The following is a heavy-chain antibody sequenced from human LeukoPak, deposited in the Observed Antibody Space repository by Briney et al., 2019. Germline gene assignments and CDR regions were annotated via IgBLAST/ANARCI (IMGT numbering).Heavy chain of an antibody. CDR1: GGSISSYY. CDR3: ARADGSGSPHFDY. J-gene: IGHJ4*02. Sequence: SETLSLTCLVSGGSISSYYWSWIRQPPGKGLEWIGYIYYSGSTNYNPSLKSRVTISVDTSKNQFSLKLSAVTAADTAVYYCARADGSGSPHFDYWGQGTLVTVSS. V-gene: IGHV4-59*01. CDR2: IYYSGST. D-gene: IGHD3-10*01.